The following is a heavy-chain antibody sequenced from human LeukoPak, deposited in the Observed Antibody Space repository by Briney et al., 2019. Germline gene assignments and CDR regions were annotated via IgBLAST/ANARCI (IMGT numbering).Heavy chain of an antibody. CDR1: GYTFTSYA. V-gene: IGHV7-4-1*02. Sequence: GASVKVSCKASGYTFTSYAMNWVRQAPGQGLEWMGWINTNTGNPTYAQGFTGRFVFSLDISVSTAYLQISSLKAEDTAVYYCARVAYSSGWYKVDYWGQGTLVTVSS. CDR3: ARVAYSSGWYKVDY. D-gene: IGHD6-19*01. J-gene: IGHJ4*02. CDR2: INTNTGNP.